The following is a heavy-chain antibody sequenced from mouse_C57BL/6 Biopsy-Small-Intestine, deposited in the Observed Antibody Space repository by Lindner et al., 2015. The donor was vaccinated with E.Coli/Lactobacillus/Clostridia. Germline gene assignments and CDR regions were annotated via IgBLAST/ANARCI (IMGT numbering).Heavy chain of an antibody. V-gene: IGHV1-81*01. Sequence: VQLQESGAELARPGASVKLSCKASGYTFTSYGISWVKQRTGQGLEWIGEIYPRSGNTYYNEKLKGKATLTVDKSSSTAYMEFRSLTSEDSAVYFCARGLITTVVATDYWGQGTTLTVSS. J-gene: IGHJ2*01. CDR3: ARGLITTVVATDY. CDR1: GYTFTSYG. D-gene: IGHD1-1*01. CDR2: IYPRSGNT.